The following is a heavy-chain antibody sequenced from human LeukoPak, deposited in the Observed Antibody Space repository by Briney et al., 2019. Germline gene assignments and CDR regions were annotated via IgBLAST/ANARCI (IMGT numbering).Heavy chain of an antibody. CDR1: GGSISSYY. D-gene: IGHD2-21*02. V-gene: IGHV4-59*08. J-gene: IGHJ4*02. Sequence: SETLSVTCTVSGGSISSYYWSWIRQPPGKGLEWIGYIYYSGSTNYNPSLKSRVTISVDTSKNQFSLKLSSVTAADTAVYYCARLEVVTASYYFDYWGQGTLVTVSS. CDR2: IYYSGST. CDR3: ARLEVVTASYYFDY.